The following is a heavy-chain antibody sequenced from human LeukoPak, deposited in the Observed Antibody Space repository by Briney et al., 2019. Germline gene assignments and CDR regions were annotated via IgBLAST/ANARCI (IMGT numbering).Heavy chain of an antibody. CDR1: GFTFGDYA. Sequence: GGSLRLSCTASGFTFGDYALSWFRQAPGKGLEWVAFIRSRAYGATTEYAASVKGRFTISRDDSKSIAYLQMNSLETEDTAVYYCTRGFRITIFGVNPQAFDIWGQGTMVTVSS. CDR3: TRGFRITIFGVNPQAFDI. J-gene: IGHJ3*02. CDR2: IRSRAYGATT. V-gene: IGHV3-49*03. D-gene: IGHD3-3*01.